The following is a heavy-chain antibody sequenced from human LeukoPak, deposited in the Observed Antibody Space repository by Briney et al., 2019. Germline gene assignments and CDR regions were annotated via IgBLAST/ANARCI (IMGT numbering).Heavy chain of an antibody. D-gene: IGHD4-17*01. CDR2: IIPILGIA. CDR1: GGTFSSYA. Sequence: WASVKVSCKASGGTFSSYAISWVRQAPGQGLEWMGRIIPILGIANYAQKFQGRVTITADKSTSTAYMELSSLRSEDTAVFYCARSPRDYGDDYWGQGTLVTVSS. V-gene: IGHV1-69*04. J-gene: IGHJ4*02. CDR3: ARSPRDYGDDY.